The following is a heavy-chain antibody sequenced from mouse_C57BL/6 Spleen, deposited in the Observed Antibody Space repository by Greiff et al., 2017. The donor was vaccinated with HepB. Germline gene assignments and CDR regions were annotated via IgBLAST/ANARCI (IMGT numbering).Heavy chain of an antibody. D-gene: IGHD1-1*01. J-gene: IGHJ2*01. CDR1: GYTFTSYW. V-gene: IGHV1-55*01. CDR3: ASYSDTVVADY. CDR2: IHPGSGST. Sequence: VQLQQPGAELVKPGASVKMSCKASGYTFTSYWMTWVQQRPGQGLEWIGVIHPGSGSTNYNEKFKSKATLTVDTSSSTAYMQLSSLTSADSAVYYCASYSDTVVADYWGQGTTLTVSS.